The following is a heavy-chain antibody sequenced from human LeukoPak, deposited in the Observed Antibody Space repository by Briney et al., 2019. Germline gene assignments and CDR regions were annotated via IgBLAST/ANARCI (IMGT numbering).Heavy chain of an antibody. CDR2: LHYSGIT. Sequence: PSETLSLTCTVSGGSITSYYWSWIRQPPGKGLEWIGHLHYSGITNYKPSLKSRVTISLDTPKNQFSLKLSSVTAADTAVYCCANSYGSGSRFDFWGQGTLVTVSS. CDR1: GGSITSYY. CDR3: ANSYGSGSRFDF. D-gene: IGHD3-10*01. V-gene: IGHV4-59*01. J-gene: IGHJ4*02.